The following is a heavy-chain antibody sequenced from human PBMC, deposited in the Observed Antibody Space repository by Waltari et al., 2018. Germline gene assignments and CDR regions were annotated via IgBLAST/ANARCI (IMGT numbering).Heavy chain of an antibody. CDR3: AREYYDILTGYYTPFDY. J-gene: IGHJ4*02. D-gene: IGHD3-9*01. Sequence: QVQLQESGPGLVKPSETLSLTCTVSGGSIRSYYWSWIRPPAGKGLEWIGRIYTSGSTNYNPSLKSRVTMSVDTSKNQFSLKLSSVTAADTAVYYCAREYYDILTGYYTPFDYWGQGTLVTVSS. CDR2: IYTSGST. CDR1: GGSIRSYY. V-gene: IGHV4-4*07.